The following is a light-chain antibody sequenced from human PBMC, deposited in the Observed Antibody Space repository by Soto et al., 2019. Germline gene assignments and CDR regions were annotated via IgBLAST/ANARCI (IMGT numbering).Light chain of an antibody. J-gene: IGLJ1*01. CDR2: GDD. Sequence: QSVLTQPPSVSAAPGQRVTISCSGSSSNIGGNSVSWYQQLPGTAPKLLIYGDDKRPSGIPDRFSGSKSGTSATLGITGFQTGDEADYYCGSWDSSLSAYVFGTGTKVTVL. CDR3: GSWDSSLSAYV. CDR1: SSNIGGNS. V-gene: IGLV1-51*01.